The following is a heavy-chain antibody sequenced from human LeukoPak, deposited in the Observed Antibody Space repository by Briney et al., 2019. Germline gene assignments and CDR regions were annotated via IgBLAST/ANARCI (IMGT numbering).Heavy chain of an antibody. CDR2: SRNEFHSHTT. CDR1: GFIFSDHH. D-gene: IGHD3-22*01. V-gene: IGHV3-72*01. CDR3: VRSSYYDGAGTSIDAFDT. Sequence: PGGSLRLSCGTSGFIFSDHHLDWVRQAPGKGLEWIGRSRNEFHSHTTRYAASVEGRFTISREDSENSMYLKMNSLRSEDTAMYYCVRSSYYDGAGTSIDAFDTWGQGTMVTLSS. J-gene: IGHJ3*02.